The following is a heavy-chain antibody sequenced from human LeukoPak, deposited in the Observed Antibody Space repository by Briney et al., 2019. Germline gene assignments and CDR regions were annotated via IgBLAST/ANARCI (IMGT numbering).Heavy chain of an antibody. D-gene: IGHD6-6*01. CDR1: GYSFTSYW. V-gene: IGHV5-10-1*01. CDR3: ARLGAARPLDY. CDR2: IDPGDSYI. J-gene: IGHJ4*02. Sequence: GESLKISCKGSGYSFTSYWISWVRQMPGKGLEWMGRIDPGDSYINYGPSFQGHVTISADKSISTAYLRWSSLKASDTAMYYCARLGAARPLDYWGQGTLVTVSS.